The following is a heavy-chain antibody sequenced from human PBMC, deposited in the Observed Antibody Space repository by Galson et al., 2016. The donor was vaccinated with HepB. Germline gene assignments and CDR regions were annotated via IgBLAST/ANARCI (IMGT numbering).Heavy chain of an antibody. Sequence: SLRLSCAASGFTFRNARMSWVRQAPGKGLEWVGRIKTKTDGGTTDYTAPVQGRFTIPRDDSKNTLYLQMNSLITDDTALYYCTPDGRYSGYDYSFEQWGQGTLVTVSS. CDR2: IKTKTDGGTT. J-gene: IGHJ1*01. V-gene: IGHV3-15*01. CDR3: TPDGRYSGYDYSFEQ. D-gene: IGHD5-12*01. CDR1: GFTFRNAR.